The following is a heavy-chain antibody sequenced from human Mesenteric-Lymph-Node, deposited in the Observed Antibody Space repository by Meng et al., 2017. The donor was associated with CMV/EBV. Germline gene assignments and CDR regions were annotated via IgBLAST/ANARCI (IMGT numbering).Heavy chain of an antibody. CDR3: AKDFYEAVVARGAFDI. D-gene: IGHD3-3*01. CDR2: IDSGGYTT. Sequence: GESLKISCAASGFTVSSNYMSWVRQAPGKGLEWVSVIDSGGYTTDYADSVKGRFTISREDSSNTLFLEMNNLRVEDTGMYYCAKDFYEAVVARGAFDIWGQGTMVTVSS. V-gene: IGHV3-53*01. J-gene: IGHJ3*02. CDR1: GFTVSSNY.